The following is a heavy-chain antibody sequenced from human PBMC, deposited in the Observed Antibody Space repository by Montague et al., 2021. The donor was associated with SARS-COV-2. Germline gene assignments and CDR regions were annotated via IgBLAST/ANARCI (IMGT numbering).Heavy chain of an antibody. CDR3: ARGGGYYNYGLDV. CDR1: GGSISNYY. Sequence: SETLSLTCTVSGGSISNYYWSWIRQPPGRGLERIGYIYYSGSTDXNPSLKSRGIISIDTAKNQFSLKVTSVTAADTAVYYCARGGGYYNYGLDVWGPGTTVTVSS. V-gene: IGHV4-59*01. CDR2: IYYSGST. J-gene: IGHJ6*02. D-gene: IGHD3-22*01.